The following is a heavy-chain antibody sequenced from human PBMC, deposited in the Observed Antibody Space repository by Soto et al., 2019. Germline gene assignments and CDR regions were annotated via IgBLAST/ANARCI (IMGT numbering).Heavy chain of an antibody. CDR2: IYYSGST. D-gene: IGHD5-12*01. CDR1: GGSISSYY. Sequence: SETLSLTCTVSGGSISSYYWSWIRQPPGKGLEWIGYIYYSGSTNYNPSLKSRVTISVDTSKNQFSLKLSSVTAADTAVYYCARSVEMATIVDYWGQGTMVTVYS. J-gene: IGHJ4*02. V-gene: IGHV4-59*01. CDR3: ARSVEMATIVDY.